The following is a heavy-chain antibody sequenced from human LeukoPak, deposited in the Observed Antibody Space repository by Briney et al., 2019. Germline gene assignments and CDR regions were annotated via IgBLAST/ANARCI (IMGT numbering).Heavy chain of an antibody. D-gene: IGHD3-22*01. J-gene: IGHJ5*02. CDR3: ARGRYSSGYYNWFDP. Sequence: PGGSLRLSCAASGFTFSSYGMHWVRQAPGKGLEWVAFIRYDGSNKYYADSVKGRFTISRDNSKNTLYLQMNSLRAEDTAVYYCARGRYSSGYYNWFDPWGQGTLVTVSS. CDR2: IRYDGSNK. V-gene: IGHV3-30*02. CDR1: GFTFSSYG.